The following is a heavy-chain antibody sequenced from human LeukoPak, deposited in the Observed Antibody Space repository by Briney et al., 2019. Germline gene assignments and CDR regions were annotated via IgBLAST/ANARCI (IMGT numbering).Heavy chain of an antibody. Sequence: RSSETLSLTCAVYGGSFSGYYWSWIRQPPGKGLEWIGNIYYSGSTYYNPSLKSRVTISIDTSKNQFSLKLSSATAADTAFYYCARLDYNFGTNWGQGALVAVSP. CDR2: IYYSGST. D-gene: IGHD1-1*01. CDR1: GGSFSGYY. CDR3: ARLDYNFGTN. J-gene: IGHJ4*02. V-gene: IGHV4-34*01.